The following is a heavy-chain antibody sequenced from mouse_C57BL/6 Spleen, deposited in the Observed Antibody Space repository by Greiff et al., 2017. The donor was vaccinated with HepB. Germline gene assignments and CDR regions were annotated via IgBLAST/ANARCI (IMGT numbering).Heavy chain of an antibody. CDR3: ARGGYQAWFAY. J-gene: IGHJ3*01. V-gene: IGHV1-50*01. CDR1: GYTFTSYW. Sequence: VQLQQPGAELVKPGASVKLSCKASGYTFTSYWMQWVKQRPGQGLEWIGEIDPSDSYTNYNQKFKGKATLTVDTSSSTAYMQLSSLTSEDSAVYYCARGGYQAWFAYWGQGTLVTVSA. D-gene: IGHD2-2*01. CDR2: IDPSDSYT.